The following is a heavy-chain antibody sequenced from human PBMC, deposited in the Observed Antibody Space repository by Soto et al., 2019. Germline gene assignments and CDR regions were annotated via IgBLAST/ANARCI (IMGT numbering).Heavy chain of an antibody. D-gene: IGHD3-9*01. J-gene: IGHJ4*02. CDR3: ARDELRYFDWFDY. Sequence: QVQLVESGGGVVQPGRSLRLSCAASGFTFSSYGMHWVRQAPGKGLEWVAVIWYDGSNKYYADSVKGRFTISRDNSKNTLYLQMNSLRAEDTAVYYCARDELRYFDWFDYWGQGTLVTVSS. CDR1: GFTFSSYG. V-gene: IGHV3-33*01. CDR2: IWYDGSNK.